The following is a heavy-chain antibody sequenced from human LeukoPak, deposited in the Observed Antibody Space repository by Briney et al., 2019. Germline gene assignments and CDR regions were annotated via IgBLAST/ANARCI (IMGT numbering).Heavy chain of an antibody. CDR3: AKDRRAERYYYGSGNPH. Sequence: PGGSLRLSCAASGFTFSSYGMSWVRQAPGKGLEWVSAISGSGGSTYYADSVKGRFTISRDNSKNTLYLQMNSLRAEDTAVYYCAKDRRAERYYYGSGNPHWGQGTLVTVSS. CDR1: GFTFSSYG. D-gene: IGHD3-10*01. V-gene: IGHV3-23*01. CDR2: ISGSGGST. J-gene: IGHJ4*02.